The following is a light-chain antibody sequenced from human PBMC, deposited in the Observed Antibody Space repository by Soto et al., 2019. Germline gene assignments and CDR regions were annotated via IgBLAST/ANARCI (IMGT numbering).Light chain of an antibody. J-gene: IGLJ3*02. V-gene: IGLV2-23*01. CDR3: CSFATSGTWV. Sequence: QSALTQPASVSGSPGQSITISCTGTSSDVGSYNLDSWYQQHPGKAPKLMISEGNKRPSGISNRFSGSKSGNTASLTISGLQAEDEADYYCCSFATSGTWVFGGGTQLTVL. CDR2: EGN. CDR1: SSDVGSYNL.